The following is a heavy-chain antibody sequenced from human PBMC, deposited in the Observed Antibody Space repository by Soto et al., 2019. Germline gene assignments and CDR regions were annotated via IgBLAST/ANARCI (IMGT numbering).Heavy chain of an antibody. D-gene: IGHD6-13*01. J-gene: IGHJ5*02. CDR3: VSEGAIAAAGSGYWFAP. V-gene: IGHV1-69*06. CDR1: GGTFSSYA. Sequence: QVQLVQSGAEVKKPGSSVKVSCKASGGTFSSYAISWVRQAPGQGLEWMGGIIPIFGTANYAQKFQGRVTITADKSTSTAYMELSSLRSEDTAVYYCVSEGAIAAAGSGYWFAPWGQGTLVTVSS. CDR2: IIPIFGTA.